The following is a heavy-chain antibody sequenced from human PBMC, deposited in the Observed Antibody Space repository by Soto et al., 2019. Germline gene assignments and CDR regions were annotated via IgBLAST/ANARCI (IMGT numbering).Heavy chain of an antibody. J-gene: IGHJ4*02. CDR3: ARFPLWFGELDY. Sequence: QLQLQESGSGLVRPSQTLSLTCTVSGASIGSGSYSWNWIRQPPGKGLEWIGYLHHSGDTYFNPSLRRRVSISVDRSNNQFSLELISVPAADAAVYYCARFPLWFGELDYWGQGALVTVSS. V-gene: IGHV4-30-2*01. CDR1: GASIGSGSYS. CDR2: LHHSGDT. D-gene: IGHD3-10*01.